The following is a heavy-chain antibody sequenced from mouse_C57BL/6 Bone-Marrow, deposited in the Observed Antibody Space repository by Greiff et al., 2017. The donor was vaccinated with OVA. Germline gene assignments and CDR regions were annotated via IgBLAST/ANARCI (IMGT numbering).Heavy chain of an antibody. CDR2: INPGSGGT. V-gene: IGHV1-54*01. D-gene: IGHD2-4*01. Sequence: VQLQQSGAELVRPGTSVKVSCKASGYAFTNYLIEWVKQRPGQGLEWIGVINPGSGGTNYNEKFKGKATLTADKSSSTAYMQLSSLTSEDSAVYFCARSYDDLDYWGQGTTLTVSS. CDR1: GYAFTNYL. J-gene: IGHJ2*01. CDR3: ARSYDDLDY.